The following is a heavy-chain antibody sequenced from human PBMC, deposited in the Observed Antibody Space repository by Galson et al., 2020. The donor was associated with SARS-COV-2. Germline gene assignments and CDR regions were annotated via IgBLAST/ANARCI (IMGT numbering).Heavy chain of an antibody. V-gene: IGHV3-30*18. D-gene: IGHD3-9*01. CDR3: AKDTGYFDWLFVSLLN. CDR1: GFTFSSYG. J-gene: IGHJ4*02. Sequence: GESLKISCAASGFTFSSYGMHWVRQAPGKGLEWVAVISYDGSNKYYADSVKGRFTISRDNSKNTLYLQMNSLRAEDTAVYYCAKDTGYFDWLFVSLLNWGQGTLVTVSS. CDR2: ISYDGSNK.